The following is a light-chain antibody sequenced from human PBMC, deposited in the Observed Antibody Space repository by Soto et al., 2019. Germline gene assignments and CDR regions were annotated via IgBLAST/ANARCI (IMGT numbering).Light chain of an antibody. V-gene: IGLV2-8*01. J-gene: IGLJ3*02. CDR1: SGDVGGYNF. Sequence: SALTQPPSASGSPGQSVTISCTGTSGDVGGYNFVSWYQQHPGKAPKFMIYEVSKRPSGVPDRFSGSKSGNTASLTVSGLQAEDEADYYCSSYAGGIKWVFGGGTKLTVL. CDR3: SSYAGGIKWV. CDR2: EVS.